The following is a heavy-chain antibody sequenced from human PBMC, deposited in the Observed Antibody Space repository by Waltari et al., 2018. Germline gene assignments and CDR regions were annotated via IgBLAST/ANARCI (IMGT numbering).Heavy chain of an antibody. CDR3: ARRYCSSTSCYTSWFDP. CDR1: GGSISSGDYY. CDR2: IYYSGST. V-gene: IGHV4-30-4*08. D-gene: IGHD2-2*02. J-gene: IGHJ5*02. Sequence: QVQLQESGPGLVKPSQTLSLTCTVSGGSISSGDYYWSWFRQPPGKGLEWIGYIYYSGSTYYNPSLKSRVTISVDTSKNQFSLKLSSVTAADTAVYYCARRYCSSTSCYTSWFDPWGQGTLVTVSS.